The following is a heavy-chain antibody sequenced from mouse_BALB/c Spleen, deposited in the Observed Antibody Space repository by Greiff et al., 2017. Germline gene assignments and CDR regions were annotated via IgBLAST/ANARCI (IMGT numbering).Heavy chain of an antibody. Sequence: VHVKQSGTVLARPGASVKMSCKASGYSFTSYWMHWVKQRPGQGLEWIGAIYPGNSDTSYNQKFKGKAKLTAVTSASTAYMELSSLTNEDSAVYYCTREGNPRRNYAMDYWGQGTSVTVSS. D-gene: IGHD2-1*01. J-gene: IGHJ4*01. CDR2: IYPGNSDT. CDR3: TREGNPRRNYAMDY. V-gene: IGHV1-5*01. CDR1: GYSFTSYW.